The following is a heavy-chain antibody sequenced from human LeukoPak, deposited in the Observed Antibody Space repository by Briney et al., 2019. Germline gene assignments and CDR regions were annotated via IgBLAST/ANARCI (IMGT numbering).Heavy chain of an antibody. CDR1: GFTFSSYT. Sequence: PGGSLRLSCAASGFTFSSYTMGWVRQAPGKGLEWVSGVSGSGGNIHYADSVKGRFTISRDNSKNTLYLQMNSLRAEDTAVYYCAASLPNIVVVPATKGPFGYWGQGALVTVS. CDR2: VSGSGGNI. D-gene: IGHD2-2*01. CDR3: AASLPNIVVVPATKGPFGY. J-gene: IGHJ4*02. V-gene: IGHV3-23*01.